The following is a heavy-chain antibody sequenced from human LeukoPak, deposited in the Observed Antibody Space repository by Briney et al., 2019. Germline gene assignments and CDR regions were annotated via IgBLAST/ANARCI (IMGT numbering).Heavy chain of an antibody. D-gene: IGHD5-24*01. J-gene: IGHJ4*02. Sequence: ESGPTLVNPTQTLTLTCSFSGFSLNTSGVGVGWIRQPPGKALEWLALIYWDDVKRHSPSLKSRLTVTKDTSKNQVVLTMTNMDPVDTATYYCAHRRPGNFLDYWGQGTQVTVSS. V-gene: IGHV2-5*02. CDR2: IYWDDVK. CDR1: GFSLNTSGVG. CDR3: AHRRPGNFLDY.